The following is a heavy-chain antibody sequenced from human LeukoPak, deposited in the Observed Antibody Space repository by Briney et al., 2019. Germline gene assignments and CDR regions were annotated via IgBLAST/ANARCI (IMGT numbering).Heavy chain of an antibody. CDR1: GYTFTNYG. Sequence: ASVKVSCKASGYTFTNYGISWVRQAPGQGLEWMGWISAYNGNTNYAQKLQGRVTMTTDTSTSTAYMELRSLRSDDTAVYYCARGNNGPITMVRGRPHPPDYWGQGTLVTVSS. CDR2: ISAYNGNT. CDR3: ARGNNGPITMVRGRPHPPDY. V-gene: IGHV1-18*01. D-gene: IGHD3-10*01. J-gene: IGHJ4*02.